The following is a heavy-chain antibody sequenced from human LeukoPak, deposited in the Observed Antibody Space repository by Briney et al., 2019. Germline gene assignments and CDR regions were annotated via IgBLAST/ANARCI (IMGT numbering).Heavy chain of an antibody. Sequence: ASVKVSCKASGGTFSSYAISWVRQAPGQGLEWMGGIIPIFGTANYAQKFQGRVTITADESTSTACMELSSLRSEDTAVYYCARGSYYDILTGYFHWGQGTLVTVSS. J-gene: IGHJ4*02. CDR3: ARGSYYDILTGYFH. CDR2: IIPIFGTA. D-gene: IGHD3-9*01. CDR1: GGTFSSYA. V-gene: IGHV1-69*01.